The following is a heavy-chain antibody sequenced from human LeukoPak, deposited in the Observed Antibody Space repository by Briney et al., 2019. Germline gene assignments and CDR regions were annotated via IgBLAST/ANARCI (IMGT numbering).Heavy chain of an antibody. CDR3: ARVLDPNYGMDV. CDR2: MNPNSGNT. Sequence: GASVKVSCKASGYTFTSYDINWVRQATGQGLEWMGWMNPNSGNTGYAQEFQGRVTMTRNTSISTAYMELSSLRSEDTAVYYCARVLDPNYGMDVWGQGTTVTVSS. CDR1: GYTFTSYD. D-gene: IGHD1-1*01. J-gene: IGHJ6*02. V-gene: IGHV1-8*01.